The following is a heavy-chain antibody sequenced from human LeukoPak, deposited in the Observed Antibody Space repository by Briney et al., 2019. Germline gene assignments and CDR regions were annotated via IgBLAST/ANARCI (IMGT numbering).Heavy chain of an antibody. J-gene: IGHJ4*02. CDR1: GFTFDDYG. D-gene: IGHD6-13*01. CDR3: TRGTLKAAATDFDY. Sequence: GGSLRLSCAASGFTFDDYGMSWVRQAPGKGLEWVSGINWNGGSTGYADSVKGRFTISRDNAKNSLYLQMNSLRAEDTALYYCTRGTLKAAATDFDYWGQGTLVTVSS. V-gene: IGHV3-20*04. CDR2: INWNGGST.